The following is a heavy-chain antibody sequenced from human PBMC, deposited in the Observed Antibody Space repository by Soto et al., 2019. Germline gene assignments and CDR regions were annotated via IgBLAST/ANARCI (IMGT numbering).Heavy chain of an antibody. CDR2: IWYDGSNK. D-gene: IGHD3-10*01. CDR1: GFTFSTYG. CDR3: AREAKEYYSDY. J-gene: IGHJ4*02. V-gene: IGHV3-33*01. Sequence: VQPGRSLRLSCAASGFTFSTYGMHWVRQAPGKGLEWVAAIWYDGSNKYYADSVKGRFTISRDNSKNTLYLQMNSLRAEDTAVYYCAREAKEYYSDYWGQGTLVTVSS.